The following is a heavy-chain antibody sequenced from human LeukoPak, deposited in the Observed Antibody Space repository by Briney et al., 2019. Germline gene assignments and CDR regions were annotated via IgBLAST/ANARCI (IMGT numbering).Heavy chain of an antibody. V-gene: IGHV3-30*18. CDR1: RFTFSSYG. CDR2: ISYDGSNK. Sequence: GSLSLSCAASRFTFSSYGMHWVRQAPGKGLEWVAVISYDGSNKYYADSVKGRFTISRDNSKNTLYLQMNSLRAEDTAVYYCAKNRPFDYWGQGTLVTVSS. CDR3: AKNRPFDY. D-gene: IGHD6-6*01. J-gene: IGHJ4*02.